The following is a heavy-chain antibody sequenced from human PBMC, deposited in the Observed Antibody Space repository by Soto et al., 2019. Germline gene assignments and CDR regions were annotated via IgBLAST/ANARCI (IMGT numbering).Heavy chain of an antibody. CDR1: GYTFSSYY. Sequence: ASVEVSCKXSGYTFSSYYMHWVRQAPGQGLEWMGVINPSGDSTSYAQKFQGRVTITRDTSTSTLFMELSSLRSEDTAVYFCARDWEFGYWGQGSLVTVSS. D-gene: IGHD1-26*01. J-gene: IGHJ4*02. V-gene: IGHV1-46*01. CDR3: ARDWEFGY. CDR2: INPSGDST.